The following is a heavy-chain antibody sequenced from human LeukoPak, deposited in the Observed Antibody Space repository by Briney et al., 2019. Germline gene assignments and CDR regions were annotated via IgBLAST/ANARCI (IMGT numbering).Heavy chain of an antibody. Sequence: SETLSLTCAVYGGSFSVYYWSWIRQPPGKRLEWIGEINHSGSTNYNPSLKSRVTISVDTSKNQFSLKLSSVTAADTAVYYCARGIAMAYFDYWGQGTLVTVSS. CDR1: GGSFSVYY. J-gene: IGHJ4*02. CDR3: ARGIAMAYFDY. D-gene: IGHD6-19*01. V-gene: IGHV4-34*01. CDR2: INHSGST.